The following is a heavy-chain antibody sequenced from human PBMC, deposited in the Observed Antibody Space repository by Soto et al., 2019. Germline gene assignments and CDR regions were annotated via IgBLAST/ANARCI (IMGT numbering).Heavy chain of an antibody. CDR2: INPNSGGT. CDR3: ASAAVTGTAGLNF. CDR1: GYTFSGFY. J-gene: IGHJ4*02. V-gene: IGHV1-2*02. D-gene: IGHD6-19*01. Sequence: ASVKVSCKASGYTFSGFYMHWVGQAPGQGLEWMGWINPNSGGTKSAEKFQGRVTMTRDTSISTAYMELSRLTSDDTAVYYCASAAVTGTAGLNFWGQGXQVTVSS.